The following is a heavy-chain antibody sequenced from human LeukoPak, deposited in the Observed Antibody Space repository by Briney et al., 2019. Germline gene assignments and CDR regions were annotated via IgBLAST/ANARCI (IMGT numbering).Heavy chain of an antibody. D-gene: IGHD3-9*01. CDR3: ARRTYYDTLSGYNYWYFDL. V-gene: IGHV4-59*01. CDR1: GVSISDYY. Sequence: PSETLSLTCTVSGVSISDYYWSWVRQPPGKGLEWIGYIYYTGSTDYNPSLKSRVTMSLDTSKNQFSLNLRSVTATDTAVYYCARRTYYDTLSGYNYWYFDLWGRGTLVTVSS. CDR2: IYYTGST. J-gene: IGHJ2*01.